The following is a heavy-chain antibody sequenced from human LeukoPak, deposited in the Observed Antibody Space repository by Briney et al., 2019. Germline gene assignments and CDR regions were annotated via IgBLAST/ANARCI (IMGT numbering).Heavy chain of an antibody. V-gene: IGHV4-38-2*02. CDR1: GCSISSGYY. CDR3: ARDDYGDSGWFDP. Sequence: SETLSLTCTVSGCSISSGYYWGWIRQPPGKGLEWIGSIYHSGNTYYNPSLKSRVTISVDTSKNQFSLKLSSVTAADTAVYYCARDDYGDSGWFDPWGQGTLVTVSS. J-gene: IGHJ5*02. CDR2: IYHSGNT. D-gene: IGHD4-17*01.